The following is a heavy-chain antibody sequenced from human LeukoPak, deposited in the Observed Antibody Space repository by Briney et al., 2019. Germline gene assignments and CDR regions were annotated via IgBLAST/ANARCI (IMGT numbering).Heavy chain of an antibody. CDR2: IRTKANNYAT. D-gene: IGHD2-21*02. V-gene: IGHV3-73*01. CDR3: SRHEALPGDY. J-gene: IGHJ4*02. Sequence: GGSLRLSCAASGFTFSSYWMSWVRQASGKGLDWVGHIRTKANNYATAYAASVKGRFTISRDDSKNTAYLQMNSLKIEDTAVYYCSRHEALPGDYWGQGTLVTVSS. CDR1: GFTFSSYW.